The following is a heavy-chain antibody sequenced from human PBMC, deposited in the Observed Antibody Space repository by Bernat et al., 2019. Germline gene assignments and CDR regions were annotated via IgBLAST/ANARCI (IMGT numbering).Heavy chain of an antibody. J-gene: IGHJ2*01. V-gene: IGHV4-61*01. CDR2: VSYRGIT. CDR1: GDSVNSGSCY. CDR3: ARDNGIVGAAWYFDL. D-gene: IGHD1-26*01. Sequence: QVQLQESGPGLVKPSETLSLTCTVSGDSVNSGSCYWSWIRQPPGKGLEWSGYVSYRGITNYNPSLKNRVTISADTSKNQFSLKLSSVTDADTAVYYCARDNGIVGAAWYFDLWGRGTLVSVSS.